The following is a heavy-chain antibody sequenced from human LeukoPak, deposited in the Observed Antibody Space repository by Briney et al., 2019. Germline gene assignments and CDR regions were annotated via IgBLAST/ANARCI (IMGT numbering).Heavy chain of an antibody. CDR3: ARACPYYDILTGYYPPLYYYYMDV. CDR1: GYTFTRYG. V-gene: IGHV1-18*01. CDR2: VSAYNGNT. D-gene: IGHD3-9*01. Sequence: ASVKVSCKGSGYTFTRYGISWVRQAPGQGVAWVGWVSAYNGNTNYAQKHQGRVNITTDTSTSTAYMQLRSLRSDDTAVYYCARACPYYDILTGYYPPLYYYYMDVWGKGTTVTVSS. J-gene: IGHJ6*03.